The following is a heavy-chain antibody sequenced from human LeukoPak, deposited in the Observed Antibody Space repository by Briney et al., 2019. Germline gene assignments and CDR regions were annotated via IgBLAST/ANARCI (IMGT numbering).Heavy chain of an antibody. CDR3: ARPYSSSWYAFGY. Sequence: GASVKVSCKASGYTFTGYYMHWVRQAPGQGLEWMGWINPNSGGTNYAQKFQGRVTMTRDTSISIAYMELSRLRSDDTAVYYCARPYSSSWYAFGYWGQGTLVTVSS. CDR2: INPNSGGT. D-gene: IGHD6-13*01. V-gene: IGHV1-2*02. CDR1: GYTFTGYY. J-gene: IGHJ4*02.